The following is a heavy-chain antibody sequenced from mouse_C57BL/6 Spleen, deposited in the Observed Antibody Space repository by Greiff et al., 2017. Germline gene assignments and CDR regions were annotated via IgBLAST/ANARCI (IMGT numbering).Heavy chain of an antibody. CDR1: GYSITSGYY. CDR2: ISYDGSN. J-gene: IGHJ3*01. CDR3: ASEVYYDYDEGFAY. Sequence: EVQLVESGPGLVKPSQSLSLTCSVTGYSITSGYYWNWIRQFPGNKLEWMGYISYDGSNNYNPALKNRISITRDTSKNQFFLKLNSVTTEDTATYYCASEVYYDYDEGFAYWGQGTLVTVSA. D-gene: IGHD2-4*01. V-gene: IGHV3-6*01.